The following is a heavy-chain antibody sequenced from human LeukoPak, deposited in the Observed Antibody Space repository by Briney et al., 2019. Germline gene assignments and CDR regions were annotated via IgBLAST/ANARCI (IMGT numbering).Heavy chain of an antibody. CDR3: ARHDYGGNSGDY. V-gene: IGHV3-48*02. J-gene: IGHJ4*02. Sequence: GGSRLSCAASGFTFSSYSMNWVRQAPGKGLEWVSYIGTSSSTIYYADSVKGRFTISRDNAKNSLYLQMNSLRDEDTAVYYCARHDYGGNSGDYWGQGTLVTVSS. CDR1: GFTFSSYS. CDR2: IGTSSSTI. D-gene: IGHD4-23*01.